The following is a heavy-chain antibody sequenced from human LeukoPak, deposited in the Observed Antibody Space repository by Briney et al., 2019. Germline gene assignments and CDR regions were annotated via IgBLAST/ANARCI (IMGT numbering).Heavy chain of an antibody. J-gene: IGHJ4*02. CDR1: GFTFSSYA. D-gene: IGHD4-23*01. V-gene: IGHV3-64D*06. CDR2: IGRNGDHT. Sequence: PGGSLRLSCSASGFTFSSYAMHWVRQAPGKGLEYVSAIGRNGDHTYYADSVKGRFTISRDNSKNTLYLQMSSLRPEDTAVFYCVKDRDYYGGTSQIFDYWGQGTLVTVSS. CDR3: VKDRDYYGGTSQIFDY.